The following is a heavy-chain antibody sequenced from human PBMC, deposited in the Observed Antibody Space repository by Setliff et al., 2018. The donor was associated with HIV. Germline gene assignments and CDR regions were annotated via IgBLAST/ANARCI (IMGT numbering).Heavy chain of an antibody. CDR3: VTTDYFYGRNNFEY. CDR1: GGSIRNYY. V-gene: IGHV4-4*07. CDR2: VHKSGNT. D-gene: IGHD3-10*01. Sequence: PSETLSLTCTVSGGSIRNYYWSWIRQSAGKGLEWIGRVHKSGNTDYNPSLKGRVTMSVDTSKSQFSLKLTSVTAADTALYYCVTTDYFYGRNNFEYWGQGALVTVSS. J-gene: IGHJ4*02.